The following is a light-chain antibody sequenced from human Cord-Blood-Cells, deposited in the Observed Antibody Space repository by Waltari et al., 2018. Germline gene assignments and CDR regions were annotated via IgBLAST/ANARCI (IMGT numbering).Light chain of an antibody. CDR3: QQYNNWPRT. Sequence: ETVMTQSPATLSESHGERPTLACRASQSVSTKLAGYQQKPGQAPRLLIYGASTRATGIPARFSGSGSGTECTLTSSSRQSKEFAVYSCQQYNNWPRTFGGASKVEIK. V-gene: IGKV3-15*01. CDR1: QSVSTK. CDR2: GAS. J-gene: IGKJ4*01.